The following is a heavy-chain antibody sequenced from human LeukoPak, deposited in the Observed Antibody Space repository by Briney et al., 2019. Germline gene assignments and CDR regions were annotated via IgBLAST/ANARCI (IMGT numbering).Heavy chain of an antibody. D-gene: IGHD3-22*01. CDR2: IYYSGST. Sequence: PSETLSLTCTVSGGSISSGGYYWSWIRQHPGKGLEWIGYIYYSGSTYYNPSLKSRVTISVDTSKNQFSLKLSSVTAADTAVYYCARERVVYDSSGYYPDYFDYWGQGTLVTVSS. CDR3: ARERVVYDSSGYYPDYFDY. CDR1: GGSISSGGYY. V-gene: IGHV4-31*03. J-gene: IGHJ4*02.